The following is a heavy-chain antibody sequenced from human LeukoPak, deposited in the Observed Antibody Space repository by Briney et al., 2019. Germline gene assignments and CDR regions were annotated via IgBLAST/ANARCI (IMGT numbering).Heavy chain of an antibody. V-gene: IGHV3-30-3*01. CDR1: GFTFSSYA. D-gene: IGHD6-13*01. CDR2: ISYDGSNK. CDR3: ARLSASIAAAGTKAAFDI. J-gene: IGHJ3*02. Sequence: PGRSLRLSCAASGFTFSSYAMHWVRQAPGKGLEWVAVISYDGSNKYYADSVKGRFTISRDNSKNTLYLQMNSLRGEDTAVYYCARLSASIAAAGTKAAFDIWGQGTMVTVSS.